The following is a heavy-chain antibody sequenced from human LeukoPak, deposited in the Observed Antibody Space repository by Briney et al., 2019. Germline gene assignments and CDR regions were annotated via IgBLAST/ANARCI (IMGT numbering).Heavy chain of an antibody. CDR2: IYTSGST. V-gene: IGHV4-61*02. CDR1: GVSINSGGYD. CDR3: AREIPLYYDSSGVDP. D-gene: IGHD3-22*01. Sequence: PSETLSLTCTVSGVSINSGGYDWSWIRQPAGKGLEWIGRIYTSGSTNYNPSLKSRVTMSVDTSKNQFSLKLSSVTAADTAVYYCAREIPLYYDSSGVDPWGQGTLVTVSS. J-gene: IGHJ5*02.